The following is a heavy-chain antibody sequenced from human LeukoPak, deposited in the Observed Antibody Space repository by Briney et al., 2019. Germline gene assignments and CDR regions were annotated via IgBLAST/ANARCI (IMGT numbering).Heavy chain of an antibody. V-gene: IGHV3-23*01. CDR1: GFTFSSYA. J-gene: IGHJ4*02. Sequence: GGSLRLSCAASGFTFSSYAMNWVRQAPGKGLEWVSFISGGGDSTYYADSVRGRFSISRENSKNTLYLQINSLRAEDTAVYYCAKDYGGDKGSFDCWGQGTLVTVSS. CDR2: ISGGGDST. D-gene: IGHD4-23*01. CDR3: AKDYGGDKGSFDC.